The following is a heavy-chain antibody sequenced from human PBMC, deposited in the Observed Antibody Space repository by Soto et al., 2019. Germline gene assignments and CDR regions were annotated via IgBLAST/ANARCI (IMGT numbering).Heavy chain of an antibody. CDR3: ARDGPSTGYYYGMDV. CDR2: ISYDGSNK. CDR1: GFTFSSYA. D-gene: IGHD2-2*01. Sequence: QVQLVESGGGVIQPGRSLRLSCAASGFTFSSYAMHWVRQAPGKGLEWVAVISYDGSNKYYADSVKGRFTISRDNSKNTLYLQMNSLRAEETAVYYCARDGPSTGYYYGMDVWGQGTTVTVSS. V-gene: IGHV3-30-3*01. J-gene: IGHJ6*02.